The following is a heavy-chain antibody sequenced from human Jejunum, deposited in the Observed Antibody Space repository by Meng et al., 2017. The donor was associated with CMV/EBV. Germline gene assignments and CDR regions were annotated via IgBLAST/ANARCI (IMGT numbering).Heavy chain of an antibody. V-gene: IGHV1-69*02. CDR1: GDTFSNFN. CDR3: ARPIVSTGRYYGLDY. CDR2: IIPILGLT. J-gene: IGHJ4*02. D-gene: IGHD1-26*01. Sequence: GDTFSNFNINWERQAPGQGLEWMGRIIPILGLTKYAQKFQDRVSITADKSMNVAYMEMSSLRSEDTAVYYCARPIVSTGRYYGLDYWGKGTLVTVSS.